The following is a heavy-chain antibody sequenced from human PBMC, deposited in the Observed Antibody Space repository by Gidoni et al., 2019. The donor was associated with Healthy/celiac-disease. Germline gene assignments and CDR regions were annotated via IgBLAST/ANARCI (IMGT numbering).Heavy chain of an antibody. Sequence: EVQLVASGGGLVQPGGSLTLSCAASGFTFSGSAMHWVRQASGKGLGWVGSIRSKANSYATAYAASVKGRFTISRDDSKNTAYLQMNSLKTEDTAVYYCTTEGITMIVVAKAFDIWGQGTMVTVSS. D-gene: IGHD3-22*01. CDR2: IRSKANSYAT. J-gene: IGHJ3*02. CDR1: GFTFSGSA. V-gene: IGHV3-73*01. CDR3: TTEGITMIVVAKAFDI.